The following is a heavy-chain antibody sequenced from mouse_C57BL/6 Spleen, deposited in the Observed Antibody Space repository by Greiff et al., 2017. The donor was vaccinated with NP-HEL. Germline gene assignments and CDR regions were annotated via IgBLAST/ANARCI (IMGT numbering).Heavy chain of an antibody. D-gene: IGHD2-4*01. CDR1: GFTFSDYG. V-gene: IGHV5-17*01. CDR2: ISSGSSTI. Sequence: EVKLMESGGGLVKPGGSLKLSCAASGFTFSDYGMHWVRQAPEKGLEWVAYISSGSSTIYYADTVKGRFTISRDNAKNTLFLQMTSLRSEDTAMYYCARKDYDGGGAMDYWGQGTSVTVSS. CDR3: ARKDYDGGGAMDY. J-gene: IGHJ4*01.